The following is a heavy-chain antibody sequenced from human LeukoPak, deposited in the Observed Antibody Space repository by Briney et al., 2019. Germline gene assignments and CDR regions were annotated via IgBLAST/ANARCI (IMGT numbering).Heavy chain of an antibody. CDR1: GYTFTSYG. CDR2: ISGYNGNT. V-gene: IGHV1-18*01. J-gene: IGHJ4*02. D-gene: IGHD1-26*01. CDR3: ARGGLYGGSPDY. Sequence: ASVKVSCKASGYTFTSYGISWVRQAPGQGLEWMAWISGYNGNTNYAQKLQGRVTMTTDTSTSTAYMELMSLRSDATDVYYCARGGLYGGSPDYWGQGTLVIVSS.